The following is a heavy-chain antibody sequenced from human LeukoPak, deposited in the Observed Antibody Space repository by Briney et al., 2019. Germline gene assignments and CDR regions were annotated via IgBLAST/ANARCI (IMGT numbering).Heavy chain of an antibody. V-gene: IGHV3-23*01. CDR1: GFTFNSYA. Sequence: GGSLTLSCAAYGFTFNSYAMYWVRQAPGKGLEWVSGIFGSGGSTHYADSVTGRFTISRDNSQNTVYLQMNSLRAEDTAVYSCAKTTTGYSSGRYPGWPVDYWGQGTLVTVSS. CDR2: IFGSGGST. CDR3: AKTTTGYSSGRYPGWPVDY. D-gene: IGHD6-19*01. J-gene: IGHJ4*02.